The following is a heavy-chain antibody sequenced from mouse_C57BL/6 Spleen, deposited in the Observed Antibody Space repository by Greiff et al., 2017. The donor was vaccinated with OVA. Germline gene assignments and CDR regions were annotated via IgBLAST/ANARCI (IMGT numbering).Heavy chain of an antibody. CDR1: GYAFSSSW. J-gene: IGHJ2*01. Sequence: VQVVESGPELVKPGASVKISCKASGYAFSSSWMNWVKQRPGKGLEWIGRIYPGDGDTNYNGKFKGKATLTADKSSSTAYMQLSSLTSEDSAVYFCASRGYDGYYGYWGQGTTLTVSS. D-gene: IGHD2-3*01. CDR2: IYPGDGDT. CDR3: ASRGYDGYYGY. V-gene: IGHV1-82*01.